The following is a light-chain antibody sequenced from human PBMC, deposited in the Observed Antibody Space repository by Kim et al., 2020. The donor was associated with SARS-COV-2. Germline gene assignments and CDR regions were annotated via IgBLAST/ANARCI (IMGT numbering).Light chain of an antibody. Sequence: QSALSQPASVSGSPGQSITISCTGTSGDVGNYNLVSWYQQHPGEVPKLMIFEVSKRPSGVSDRFSGSKSGNTASLTISGLQAEDEADYYCCSYGSPSSTWIFGGGTQLTV. CDR2: EVS. CDR1: SGDVGNYNL. J-gene: IGLJ2*01. V-gene: IGLV2-23*02. CDR3: CSYGSPSSTWI.